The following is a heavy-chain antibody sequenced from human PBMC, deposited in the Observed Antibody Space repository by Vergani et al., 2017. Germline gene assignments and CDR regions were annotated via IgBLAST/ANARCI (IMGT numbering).Heavy chain of an antibody. Sequence: VQLVESGGGLVQPGGSLRLSCAASGFTVSSYAMHWVRQAPGKGLEWVAVISYDGSNKYYADSVKGRFTISRDNSKNTLYLQMNSLRAEDTAVYYCAITDKIAAAGDYWGQGTLVTVSS. CDR3: AITDKIAAAGDY. D-gene: IGHD6-13*01. J-gene: IGHJ4*02. CDR1: GFTVSSYA. V-gene: IGHV3-30*04. CDR2: ISYDGSNK.